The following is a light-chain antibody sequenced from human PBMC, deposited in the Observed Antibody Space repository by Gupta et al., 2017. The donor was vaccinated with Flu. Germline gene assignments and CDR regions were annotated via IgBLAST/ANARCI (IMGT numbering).Light chain of an antibody. J-gene: IGKJ2*01. CDR2: AAS. CDR3: QQSDNTLFT. CDR1: QRISTY. V-gene: IGKV1-39*01. Sequence: DIQMTQSPSSLSASVGDRVTITCRASQRISTYLNWYQHKPGKAPKLMIYAASSLQSGVPSRFSGSGSGTDFTLTISSLQPEDFATYYCQQSDNTLFTFGQGTKLEIK.